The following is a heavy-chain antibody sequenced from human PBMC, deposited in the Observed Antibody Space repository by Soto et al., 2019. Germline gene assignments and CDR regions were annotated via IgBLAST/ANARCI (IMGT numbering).Heavy chain of an antibody. CDR3: ARVGPAHYYESSGYYSPLEY. CDR2: INPSGGST. CDR1: GYTFTSYH. D-gene: IGHD3-22*01. Sequence: ASVNVSCKASGYTFTSYHIRWRSKTTRQGLEWMGIINPSGGSTSYAQKFQGRVTMTRDKSTSTVYMELSSLRSEDTAVYYCARVGPAHYYESSGYYSPLEYWGQGTLVTGSS. J-gene: IGHJ4*02. V-gene: IGHV1-46*01.